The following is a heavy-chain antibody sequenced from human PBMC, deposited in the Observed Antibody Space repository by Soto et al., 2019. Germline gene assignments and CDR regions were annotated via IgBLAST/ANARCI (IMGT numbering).Heavy chain of an antibody. V-gene: IGHV1-18*01. CDR3: ARALMITFGGVIVDDAFDI. J-gene: IGHJ3*02. Sequence: ASVKVSCKASGYTFTSYDINWVRQAPGQGLEWMGWISAYNGNTNYAQKLQGRVTMTTDTSTSTAYMELRSLRSDDTAVYYCARALMITFGGVIVDDAFDIWGQGTMVTVSS. D-gene: IGHD3-16*02. CDR2: ISAYNGNT. CDR1: GYTFTSYD.